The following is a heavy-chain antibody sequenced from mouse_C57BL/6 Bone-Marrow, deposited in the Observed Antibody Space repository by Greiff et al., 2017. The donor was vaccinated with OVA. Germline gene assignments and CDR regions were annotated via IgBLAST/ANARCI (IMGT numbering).Heavy chain of an antibody. Sequence: EVQVVESGGGLVQPGGSLKLSCAASGFTFSDYGMAWVRQAPRKGPEWVAFISNLAYSIYYADTVTGRFTISRVNAKNTLYLEMSSLRSEDTAMYYCAKAPYYYGSAWFAYWGQGTLVTVSA. V-gene: IGHV5-15*01. CDR2: ISNLAYSI. J-gene: IGHJ3*01. CDR3: AKAPYYYGSAWFAY. CDR1: GFTFSDYG. D-gene: IGHD1-1*01.